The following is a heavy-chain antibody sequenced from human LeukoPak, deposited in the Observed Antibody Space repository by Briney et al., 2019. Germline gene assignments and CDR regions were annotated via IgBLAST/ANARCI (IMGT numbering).Heavy chain of an antibody. CDR2: IIPIFGTA. J-gene: IGHJ4*02. V-gene: IGHV1-69*13. CDR3: ASRSTHGDYVYY. CDR1: GGTFSSYA. D-gene: IGHD4-17*01. Sequence: SVKVSCKASGGTFSSYAISWVRQAPGQGLEWMGGIIPIFGTANYAQKFQGRVTITADESTSTAYMELSSLRSEDTAVYYCASRSTHGDYVYYWGQGTLVTVSS.